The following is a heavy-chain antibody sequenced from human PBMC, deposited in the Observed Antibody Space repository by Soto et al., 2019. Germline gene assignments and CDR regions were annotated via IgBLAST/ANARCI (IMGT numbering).Heavy chain of an antibody. CDR1: GGSFSDYF. Sequence: QVQLQQWGAGLLTPSETLSLACAVYGGSFSDYFWTWIRQPPGKGLEGIGEVYHTGSTHYSPSLKSRVTTSVDKSTNQFSLRLSSITAADTAVYYCARQPVSVAGKYFLYHSGVDVWGPGTTVTVSS. CDR2: VYHTGST. V-gene: IGHV4-34*01. D-gene: IGHD6-19*01. J-gene: IGHJ6*02. CDR3: ARQPVSVAGKYFLYHSGVDV.